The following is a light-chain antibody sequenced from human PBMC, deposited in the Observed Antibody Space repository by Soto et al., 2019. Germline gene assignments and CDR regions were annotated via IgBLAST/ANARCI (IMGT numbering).Light chain of an antibody. Sequence: QSVLTQPPSASGTPGQRVTISCSGSSSNIGSNTVNWYQQLPGTAPKILIYSNNQRPSGVPDRFSGSKSGTSASLAISGLQSEDEDDYYCAAWDDSLNGVVFGGGTKVTVL. CDR2: SNN. V-gene: IGLV1-44*01. J-gene: IGLJ2*01. CDR3: AAWDDSLNGVV. CDR1: SSNIGSNT.